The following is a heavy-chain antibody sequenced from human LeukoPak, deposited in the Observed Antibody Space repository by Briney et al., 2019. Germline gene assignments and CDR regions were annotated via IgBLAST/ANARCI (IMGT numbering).Heavy chain of an antibody. J-gene: IGHJ4*02. CDR3: VRDAPASNPPNFDY. D-gene: IGHD2-2*01. CDR1: GFNFSTYN. Sequence: GSLRLSCAASGFNFSTYNVNWVRQAPGKGLDWVSYISSSSRTRYYADSVKGRFTISRDNAKDSLYLQMNSLRAEDTAVYYCVRDAPASNPPNFDYWGQGTLVTVSS. CDR2: ISSSSRTR. V-gene: IGHV3-48*04.